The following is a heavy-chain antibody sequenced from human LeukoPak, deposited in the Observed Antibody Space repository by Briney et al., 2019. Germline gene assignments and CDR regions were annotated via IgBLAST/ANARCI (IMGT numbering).Heavy chain of an antibody. CDR2: INHSGST. Sequence: SETLSLTCAVYGGSFSGYYWSWIRQPPGKGLEWIGEINHSGSTNYNPSLKSRVTISVDTSKNQFSLKLSSVTAADTAVYYCARGSIVATIGRAFDIWGQGTMVTVSS. D-gene: IGHD5-12*01. CDR3: ARGSIVATIGRAFDI. J-gene: IGHJ3*02. V-gene: IGHV4-34*01. CDR1: GGSFSGYY.